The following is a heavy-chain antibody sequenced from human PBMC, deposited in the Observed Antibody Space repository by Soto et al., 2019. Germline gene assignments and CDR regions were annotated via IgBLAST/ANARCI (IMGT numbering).Heavy chain of an antibody. CDR2: LYHTGST. Sequence: PSETLSLTCAVSGYSISSGNYWAFIRQPPGRGLEWIGSLYHTGSTHYNTSLKSRVTISVDTSKNHFSLELSSVTAADTAIYYCRSSTSCYDESCVDVWGQGTMVTVSS. CDR1: GYSISSGNY. D-gene: IGHD2-2*01. CDR3: RSSTSCYDESCVDV. V-gene: IGHV4-38-2*01. J-gene: IGHJ6*02.